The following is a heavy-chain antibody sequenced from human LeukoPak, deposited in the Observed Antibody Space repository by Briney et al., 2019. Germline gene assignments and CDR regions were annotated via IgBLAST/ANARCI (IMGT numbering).Heavy chain of an antibody. CDR1: GYTFTYYY. Sequence: ASVKVSCKASGYTFTYYYIHWVRQAPGQGLEWMGRINPNSGGTNYAQKFQGRVTMTRDTSISTAYMELSRLSSDDTAVYYCATSRDRIAAAGRDEFDYWGQGTLVTVSS. CDR3: ATSRDRIAAAGRDEFDY. CDR2: INPNSGGT. D-gene: IGHD6-13*01. V-gene: IGHV1-2*06. J-gene: IGHJ4*02.